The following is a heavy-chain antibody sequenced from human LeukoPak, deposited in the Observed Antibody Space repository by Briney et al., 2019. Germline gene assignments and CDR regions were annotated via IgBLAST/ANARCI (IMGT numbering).Heavy chain of an antibody. CDR3: AKDHLAYYDSSGYYYGEWGYGMDV. CDR1: GFTFDDYT. D-gene: IGHD3-22*01. V-gene: IGHV3-43*01. Sequence: GSLRLSCAASGFTFDDYTMHWVRQAPGKGLEWVSLISWDGGSTYYADSVKGRFTISRDNSKNSLYLQMNSLRTEDTALYYCAKDHLAYYDSSGYYYGEWGYGMDVWGQGTTVTVSS. J-gene: IGHJ6*02. CDR2: ISWDGGST.